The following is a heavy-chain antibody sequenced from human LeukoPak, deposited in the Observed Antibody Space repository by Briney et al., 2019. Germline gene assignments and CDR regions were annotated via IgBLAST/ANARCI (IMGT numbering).Heavy chain of an antibody. CDR3: ATTDYYDSSGYWTL. J-gene: IGHJ4*02. CDR2: IYYSGST. V-gene: IGHV4-59*12. D-gene: IGHD3-22*01. CDR1: GGSISLYY. Sequence: SETLSLTCTVSGGSISLYYWSWIGQPPGKGLEWIGNIYYSGSTNYNPSLKSRVTMSVDTSKNQFSLKLSSVTAADTAVYYCATTDYYDSSGYWTLWGQGTLVTVSS.